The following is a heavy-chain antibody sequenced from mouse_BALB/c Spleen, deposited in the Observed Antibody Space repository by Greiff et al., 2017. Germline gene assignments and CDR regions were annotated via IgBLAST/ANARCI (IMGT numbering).Heavy chain of an antibody. CDR1: GYTFTSYW. V-gene: IGHV1-87*01. CDR3: ARGGKDWYFDV. Sequence: QVQLQQSGAELARPGASVKLSCKASGYTFTSYWMQWVKQRPGQGLEWIGAIYPGDGDTRYTQKFKGKATLTADKSSSTAYMQLSSLASEDSAVYYCARGGKDWYFDVWGAGTTVTVSS. D-gene: IGHD2-1*01. CDR2: IYPGDGDT. J-gene: IGHJ1*01.